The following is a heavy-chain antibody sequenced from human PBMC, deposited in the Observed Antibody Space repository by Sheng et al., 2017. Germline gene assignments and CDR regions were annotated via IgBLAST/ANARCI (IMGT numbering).Heavy chain of an antibody. V-gene: IGHV4-34*02. Sequence: QVQLQQWGAGLLKAFGNPCPSPALSMGGSFSAFRWTWIRQPPGKGLEWIGDIYQSGSTNYNRSLQSPSXXIRRHVENQFSLRLSSVTAADTAMYYCARSYYGLGKNYFYMDVWGKGTTVTVS. CDR1: GGSFSAFR. CDR3: ARSYYGLGKNYFYMDV. D-gene: IGHD3-10*01. J-gene: IGHJ6*03. CDR2: IYQSGST.